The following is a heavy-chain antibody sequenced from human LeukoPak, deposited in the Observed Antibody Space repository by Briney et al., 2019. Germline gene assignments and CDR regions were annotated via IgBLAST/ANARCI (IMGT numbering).Heavy chain of an antibody. CDR1: GGSISSYY. CDR2: LSKSGNA. Sequence: SETLSLTCTVSGGSISSYYWSWIRLPPGKGLEWIGYLSKSGNANYSPSLKSRVTIFGDTSKNQFFLKLSSVTAADTAVYYCARARYVNSFYAFDIWGQGTLVTVSS. J-gene: IGHJ3*02. D-gene: IGHD3-9*01. CDR3: ARARYVNSFYAFDI. V-gene: IGHV4-59*01.